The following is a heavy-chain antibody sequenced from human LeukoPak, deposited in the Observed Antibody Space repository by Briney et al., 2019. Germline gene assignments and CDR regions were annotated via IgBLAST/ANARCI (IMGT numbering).Heavy chain of an antibody. CDR3: ARLVRGVIVPDYMDV. J-gene: IGHJ6*03. V-gene: IGHV4-34*01. Sequence: PSETLSLTCAVYGGSFSGYYWSWIRQPPGKGLEWIGEINHSGSTNYNPSLKSRVTISVDTSKNQFSLKLSSVTAADTAVYYCARLVRGVIVPDYMDVWGKGTTVTISS. D-gene: IGHD3-10*01. CDR2: INHSGST. CDR1: GGSFSGYY.